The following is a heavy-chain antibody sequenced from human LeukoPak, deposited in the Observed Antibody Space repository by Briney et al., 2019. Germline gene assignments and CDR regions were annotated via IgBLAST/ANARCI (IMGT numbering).Heavy chain of an antibody. V-gene: IGHV5-10-1*01. CDR1: WYIFTNYW. Sequence: GESLKISCKGSWYIFTNYWLSWMRQMPGKGLEWMGRIDPSDSYTNYSPSFQGHVTISADKSIRTAYLQWSSLRSSDTAIYYSARGERSLDYWGQGTLVTVSS. CDR2: IDPSDSYT. J-gene: IGHJ4*02. CDR3: ARGERSLDY. D-gene: IGHD1-26*01.